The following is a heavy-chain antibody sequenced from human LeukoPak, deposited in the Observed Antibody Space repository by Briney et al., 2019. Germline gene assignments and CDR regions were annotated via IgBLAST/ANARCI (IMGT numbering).Heavy chain of an antibody. D-gene: IGHD2-2*02. J-gene: IGHJ4*02. CDR3: ARGGRLGYCSSTSCYTLGGHFDY. Sequence: ASVKVSCKASGGTFSSYAISWVRQAPGQGLEWMGGIIPIFGTANYAQKFQGRVTITTDESTSTAYMELSSLRSEDTAVYYCARGGRLGYCSSTSCYTLGGHFDYWGQGTLVTVSS. CDR2: IIPIFGTA. CDR1: GGTFSSYA. V-gene: IGHV1-69*05.